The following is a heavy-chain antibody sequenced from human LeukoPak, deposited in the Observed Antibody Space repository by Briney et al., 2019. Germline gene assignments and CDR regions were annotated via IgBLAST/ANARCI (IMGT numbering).Heavy chain of an antibody. D-gene: IGHD6-25*01. J-gene: IGHJ4*02. CDR3: AKRSSRLHLDY. Sequence: GGSLRLSCAASGFTFSDYYMSWIRQAPGKGLEWVSYISSSGSTIYYADSVKGRFTISRDNAKNSLYLQMNSLRAEDTAVYYCAKRSSRLHLDYWGQGTLVTVSS. CDR1: GFTFSDYY. V-gene: IGHV3-11*04. CDR2: ISSSGSTI.